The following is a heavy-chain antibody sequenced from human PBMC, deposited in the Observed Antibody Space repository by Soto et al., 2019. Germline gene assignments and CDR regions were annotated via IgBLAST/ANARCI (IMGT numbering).Heavy chain of an antibody. D-gene: IGHD2-2*01. CDR2: ISSSSSTI. CDR3: AREYCSSTSCLNWFDP. CDR1: GFTFNSYS. Sequence: PGGSLRLSCAASGFTFNSYSVNWVRQAPGKGLEWVSYISSSSSTIYYADSVKGRFTISRDNAKNSLYLQMNSLRAEDTAVYYCAREYCSSTSCLNWFDPWGQGTLVTVSS. J-gene: IGHJ5*02. V-gene: IGHV3-48*01.